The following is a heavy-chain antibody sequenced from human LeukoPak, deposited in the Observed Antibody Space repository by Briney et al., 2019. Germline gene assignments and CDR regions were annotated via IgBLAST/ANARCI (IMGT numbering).Heavy chain of an antibody. CDR2: IYYSGST. D-gene: IGHD3-16*01. V-gene: IGHV4-30-4*01. CDR1: GGSISSGDYY. CDR3: ASGRGVGGS. J-gene: IGHJ5*02. Sequence: SETLSLTCTVSGGSISSGDYYWSWIRQPPGAGLEWIGYIYYSGSTYYNPSLKSRLTISVDTSKNQVSLKLNSVTAADTAVYYCASGRGVGGSWGQGTLVTVSS.